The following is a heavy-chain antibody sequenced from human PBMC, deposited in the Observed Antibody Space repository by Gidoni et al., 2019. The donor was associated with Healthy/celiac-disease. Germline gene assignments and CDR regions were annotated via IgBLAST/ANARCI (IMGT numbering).Heavy chain of an antibody. CDR3: ARGAGEQWLVADAFDI. V-gene: IGHV3-7*01. D-gene: IGHD6-19*01. J-gene: IGHJ3*02. CDR1: GFPFSSYW. CDR2: IKQDGSEK. Sequence: EVQLVESGGGLVQPGGSLRLSCAASGFPFSSYWMSWVRQAPGKGLEWVANIKQDGSEKYYVDSVKGRFTISRDNAKNSLYLQMNSLRAEDTAVYYCARGAGEQWLVADAFDIWGQGTMVTVSS.